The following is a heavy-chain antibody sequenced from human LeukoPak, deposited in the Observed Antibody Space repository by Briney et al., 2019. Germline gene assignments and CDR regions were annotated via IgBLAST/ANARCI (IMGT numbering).Heavy chain of an antibody. CDR3: ARRGYFYGSGSYYPLDS. Sequence: GASVKVSCKASGYTFTSYYMHWVRPAPGQGLAWMGVINPSIGSISYAQKFQGRVTMTRDTSTSTVYMELSRLRSEDTAVYFCARRGYFYGSGSYYPLDSWGQGTLVTVSS. CDR2: INPSIGSI. CDR1: GYTFTSYY. V-gene: IGHV1-46*01. J-gene: IGHJ4*02. D-gene: IGHD3-10*01.